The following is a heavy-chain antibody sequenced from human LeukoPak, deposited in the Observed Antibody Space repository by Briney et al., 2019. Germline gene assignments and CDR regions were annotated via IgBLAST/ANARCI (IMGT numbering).Heavy chain of an antibody. V-gene: IGHV6-1*01. J-gene: IGHJ5*02. CDR2: TYYRSTWYN. D-gene: IGHD2-2*01. CDR1: GDSVSSNSVT. Sequence: SQTLTLTCAISGDSVSSNSVTWNWIRQSPSRGLEWLGRTYYRSTWYNDYAVSVRGRITVNPDTSKNQFSLHLNSVTPEDTAVYYCARRLTQYDCFDPWGQGILVTVSS. CDR3: ARRLTQYDCFDP.